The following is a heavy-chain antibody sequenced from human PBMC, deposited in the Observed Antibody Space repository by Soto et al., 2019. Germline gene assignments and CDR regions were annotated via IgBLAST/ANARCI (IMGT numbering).Heavy chain of an antibody. D-gene: IGHD6-13*01. CDR1: GFTVSGMY. CDR2: LYSDDST. J-gene: IGHJ4*02. CDR3: ARVDTLTAAVDY. V-gene: IGHV3-66*01. Sequence: EVQLVESGGGLVQPGGSLRLSCVVSGFTVSGMYMSWVRQAPGKGLEWVSLLYSDDSTYYADSVKGRLTISRDNSKNTLSLQMNSLTAEDTAVYYCARVDTLTAAVDYWGQGTLVTVSS.